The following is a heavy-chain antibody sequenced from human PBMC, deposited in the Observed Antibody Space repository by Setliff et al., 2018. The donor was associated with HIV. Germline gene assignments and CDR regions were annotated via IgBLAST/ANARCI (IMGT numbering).Heavy chain of an antibody. Sequence: GGSLRLSCEASGFTFSVYGMHWVRQAPGKGLGWVAVVWYDGGKKYYADSVKGRFTISRDDSKNTLYLQMNSLRAEDTAVYYCARGQFRLRPDSLDLWGQGTTVTVSS. J-gene: IGHJ6*02. V-gene: IGHV3-33*01. CDR3: ARGQFRLRPDSLDL. CDR2: VWYDGGKK. CDR1: GFTFSVYG. D-gene: IGHD2-21*01.